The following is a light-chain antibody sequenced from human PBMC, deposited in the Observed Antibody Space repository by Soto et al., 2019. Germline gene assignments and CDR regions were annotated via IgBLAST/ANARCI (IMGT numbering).Light chain of an antibody. CDR2: DAF. CDR3: QQRSNWPIT. V-gene: IGKV3-11*01. J-gene: IGKJ3*01. Sequence: IVLTQSPATLSLSPGERATLSRRASQSVSSYLAWYQQKPGQAPRRLSYDAFNRATAIPARFSGSGSGTDFPLTISSLEPEEVAVYYCQQRSNWPITFGPGTKVEIK. CDR1: QSVSSY.